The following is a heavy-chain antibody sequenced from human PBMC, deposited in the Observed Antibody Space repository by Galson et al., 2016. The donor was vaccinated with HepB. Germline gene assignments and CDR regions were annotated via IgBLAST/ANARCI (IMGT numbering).Heavy chain of an antibody. CDR3: ARDISSSVGGY. V-gene: IGHV1-69*13. CDR2: FIPLYGSP. Sequence: SVKVSCKASGGTFNNFDVSWVRQAPGQGLEWIGKFIPLYGSPSYAPKFQGRLSITADESAGTVYMELSSLKSDDTAVYFCARDISSSVGGYWGQGTLVTVSS. J-gene: IGHJ4*02. CDR1: GGTFNNFD. D-gene: IGHD6-6*01.